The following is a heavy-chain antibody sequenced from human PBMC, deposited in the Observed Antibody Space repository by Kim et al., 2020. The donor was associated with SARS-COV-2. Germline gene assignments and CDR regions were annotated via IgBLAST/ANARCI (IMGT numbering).Heavy chain of an antibody. J-gene: IGHJ5*02. D-gene: IGHD5-12*01. CDR1: GGSISSYY. CDR2: IYYSGST. Sequence: SETLSLTCTVSGGSISSYYWSWIRQPPGKGLEWIGYIYYSGSTNYNPSLKSRVTISVDTSKNQFSLKLSSVTAADTAVYYCARDGYSGYGWRNNWFDPWGQGTLVTVSS. CDR3: ARDGYSGYGWRNNWFDP. V-gene: IGHV4-59*13.